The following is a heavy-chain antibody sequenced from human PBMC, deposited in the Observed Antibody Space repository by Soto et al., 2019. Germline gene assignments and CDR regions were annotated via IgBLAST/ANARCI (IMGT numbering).Heavy chain of an antibody. J-gene: IGHJ5*02. Sequence: SETLSLPYAVSCVSVTTGDYYWSWMRQSPGKGLEWIGNIYYSETTNYNPSLNSRLTISIDTSRNQFSLQLTSVTAADTAIYYCARQRRGGYWFDPWGQGTLVTVSS. V-gene: IGHV4-30-4*08. CDR3: ARQRRGGYWFDP. CDR1: CVSVTTGDYY. CDR2: IYYSETT.